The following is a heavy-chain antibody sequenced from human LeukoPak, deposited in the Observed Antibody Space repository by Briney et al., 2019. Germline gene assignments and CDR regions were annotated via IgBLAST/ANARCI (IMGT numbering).Heavy chain of an antibody. V-gene: IGHV4-38-2*02. CDR2: IYHSGST. Sequence: SETLSLTCTVSGYSISSGYYWGWIRQPPGKGLEWIGSIYHSGSTYYNPSLKSRVTISVDTSKNQFSLKLSSVTAADTAVYYCARNPHYYYYMDVWGKGTTVTVSS. CDR3: ARNPHYYYYMDV. J-gene: IGHJ6*03. CDR1: GYSISSGYY.